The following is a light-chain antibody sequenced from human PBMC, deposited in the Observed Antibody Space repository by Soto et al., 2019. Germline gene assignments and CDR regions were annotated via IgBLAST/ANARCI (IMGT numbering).Light chain of an antibody. CDR1: QGIRNY. Sequence: DIQMTQSPSSLSASVGDRVTITCRASQGIRNYLTWYQQKPGKVPKLLIYAASTLQSGVPSRFSGSGSGTDFNLTISRLQPEDFATYYCQKYASAPLTFGGGTKVEIK. V-gene: IGKV1-27*01. J-gene: IGKJ4*01. CDR2: AAS. CDR3: QKYASAPLT.